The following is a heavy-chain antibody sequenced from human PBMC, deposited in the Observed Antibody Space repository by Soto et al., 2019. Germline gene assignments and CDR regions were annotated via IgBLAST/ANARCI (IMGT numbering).Heavy chain of an antibody. Sequence: EASVKVSCKASGYTFTSYGISWVRQAPGQGLEWMGWISAYNGNTNYAQKLQGRVIMTTDTSTSTAYMELRSLRSDDTAVYYCARGNVCSSTSCPLDYWGQGTLVTVSS. D-gene: IGHD2-2*01. CDR1: GYTFTSYG. CDR3: ARGNVCSSTSCPLDY. CDR2: ISAYNGNT. J-gene: IGHJ4*02. V-gene: IGHV1-18*01.